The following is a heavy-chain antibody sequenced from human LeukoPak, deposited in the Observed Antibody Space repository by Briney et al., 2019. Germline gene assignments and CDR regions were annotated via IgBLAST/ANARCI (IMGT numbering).Heavy chain of an antibody. D-gene: IGHD2-15*01. V-gene: IGHV4-59*01. J-gene: IGHJ3*02. CDR3: ARDSSYCSGGSCNMAFDI. CDR1: DGSITNYD. CDR2: VHYSGTA. Sequence: PSETLSLTCTVSDGSITNYDWSWVRQPPGKGLEFIGHVHYSGTANYNPSLRSRVTISIDTSKNQFSLKLSSATAADTAVYYCARDSSYCSGGSCNMAFDIWGQGTMVTVSS.